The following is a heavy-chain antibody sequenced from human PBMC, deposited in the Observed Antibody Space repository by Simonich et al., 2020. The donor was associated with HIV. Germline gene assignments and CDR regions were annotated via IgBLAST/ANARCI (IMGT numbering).Heavy chain of an antibody. J-gene: IGHJ5*01. CDR2: VNHSGST. CDR1: GRSFMAYY. CDR3: VRREGFWFDF. Sequence: QVQLQQWGAGLLKPSETLALTCAVYGRSFMAYYWRWIRQPPGKGLEWIGEVNHSGSTSYTASLKSRVTISIDTSKNQFSLKLSSVTAADTAVYYCVRREGFWFDFWGQGALVPVSS. V-gene: IGHV4-34*01.